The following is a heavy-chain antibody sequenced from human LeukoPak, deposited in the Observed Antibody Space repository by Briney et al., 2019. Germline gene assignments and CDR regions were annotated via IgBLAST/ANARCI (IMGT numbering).Heavy chain of an antibody. CDR2: IYYSGST. Sequence: SETLSLTCTVSGCSISSDYWSWIRQPPGKGLEWIGYIYYSGSTNYNPSLKSRVPISVDTSKNQFSLKLSSVTAADTAGCYFAGHWFGEFSVGENWFDPWGQGTLVTVS. J-gene: IGHJ5*02. V-gene: IGHV4-59*08. D-gene: IGHD3-10*01. CDR3: AGHWFGEFSVGENWFDP. CDR1: GCSISSDY.